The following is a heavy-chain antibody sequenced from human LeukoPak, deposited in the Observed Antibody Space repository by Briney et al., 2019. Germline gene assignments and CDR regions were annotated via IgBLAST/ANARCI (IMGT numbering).Heavy chain of an antibody. D-gene: IGHD6-13*01. CDR3: ASHSSSWRGLYYYYMDV. Sequence: ASVKVSCKASGYTFTSYGISWVRQAPGQGLEWMGWISAYNGNTNYAQKLQGRVTMTTDTSTSTAYIELRSLRSDDTGVYYCASHSSSWRGLYYYYMDVWGKGTTVTVSS. CDR2: ISAYNGNT. CDR1: GYTFTSYG. J-gene: IGHJ6*03. V-gene: IGHV1-18*01.